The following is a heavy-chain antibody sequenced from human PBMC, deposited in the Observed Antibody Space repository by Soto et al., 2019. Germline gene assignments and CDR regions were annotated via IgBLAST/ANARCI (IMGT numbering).Heavy chain of an antibody. CDR3: ALRSGSYSPYAFDI. CDR1: GGTFSSYA. Sequence: SVKVSCKASGGTFSSYAISWVRQAPGQGLEWMGGIIPIFGTANYAQKFQGRVTITADESTNTAYMELSSLRSEDTAVYYCALRSGSYSPYAFDIWGQGTMVTVSS. D-gene: IGHD1-26*01. J-gene: IGHJ3*02. CDR2: IIPIFGTA. V-gene: IGHV1-69*13.